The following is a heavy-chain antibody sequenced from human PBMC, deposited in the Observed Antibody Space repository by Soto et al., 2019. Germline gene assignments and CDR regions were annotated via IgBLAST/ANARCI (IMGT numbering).Heavy chain of an antibody. CDR2: IIPILGIA. CDR1: GGTFSSYT. D-gene: IGHD6-19*01. J-gene: IGHJ4*02. V-gene: IGHV1-69*02. CDR3: ARKGSGFVFDY. Sequence: QVQLVQSGAEVKKPGSSVKVSCKASGGTFSSYTISWVRQAPGQGLEWMGRIIPILGIANYAQKFQGRVTITADKPTSTAYMELSSLRSEDTAVYYCARKGSGFVFDYWGQGTLVTVSS.